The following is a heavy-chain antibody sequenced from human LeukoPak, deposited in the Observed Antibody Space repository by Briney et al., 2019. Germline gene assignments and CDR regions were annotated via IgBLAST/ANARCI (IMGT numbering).Heavy chain of an antibody. CDR2: ISSSSSTI. D-gene: IGHD3-22*01. J-gene: IGHJ4*02. V-gene: IGHV3-11*01. CDR1: GFTFSDYY. Sequence: GGSLRLSCAASGFTFSDYYMSWIRQAPGKGLEWVSYISSSSSTIYYADSVKGRFTISRDNAKNSLYLQMNSLRAEDTAVYYCARELHRDHYDTSGYFDYWGQGTLVTVSS. CDR3: ARELHRDHYDTSGYFDY.